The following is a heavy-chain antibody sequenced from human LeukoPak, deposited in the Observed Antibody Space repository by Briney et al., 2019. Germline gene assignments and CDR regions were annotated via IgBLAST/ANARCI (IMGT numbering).Heavy chain of an antibody. V-gene: IGHV3-74*01. CDR1: RLTFSSYY. D-gene: IGHD3-9*01. CDR2: INSDGSST. Sequence: GSLRLSCAASRLTFSSYYMNWVRQVPGKGLVWVSRINSDGSSTSYADSVKGRFTISRDNAKNTLYLQMNSLRAEDTAVYYCARVQMGRGWLLTHYYYYYYMDVWGKGTTVTISS. J-gene: IGHJ6*03. CDR3: ARVQMGRGWLLTHYYYYYYMDV.